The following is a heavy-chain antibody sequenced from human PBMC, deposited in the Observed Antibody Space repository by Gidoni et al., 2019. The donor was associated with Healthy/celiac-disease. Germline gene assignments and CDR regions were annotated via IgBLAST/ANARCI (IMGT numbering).Heavy chain of an antibody. CDR1: GFSLSNARMG. CDR2: LFSNDEK. Sequence: QVTLKESGPVLVKPTETLTLTCTVSGFSLSNARMGVSWIRQPPGKALEWLAHLFSNDEKSYSTSLKSRLTISKDTSKSQVVLTMTNMDPVDTATYYCARIQDGDYGFFYGMDVWGQGTTVTVSS. D-gene: IGHD4-17*01. V-gene: IGHV2-26*01. J-gene: IGHJ6*02. CDR3: ARIQDGDYGFFYGMDV.